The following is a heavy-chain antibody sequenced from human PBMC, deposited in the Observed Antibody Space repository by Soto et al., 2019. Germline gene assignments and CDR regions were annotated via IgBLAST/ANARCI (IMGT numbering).Heavy chain of an antibody. CDR3: ARLPYCSGGSCYSDNWFDP. J-gene: IGHJ5*02. D-gene: IGHD2-15*01. Sequence: PSETLSLTCTVSGGSISSSSYYWGWIRQPPGKGLEWIGSIYYSGSTYYNPSLKSRVTISVDTSKNQFSLKLSSVTAADTAVYYCARLPYCSGGSCYSDNWFDPWGQGTLVTVSS. CDR2: IYYSGST. CDR1: GGSISSSSYY. V-gene: IGHV4-39*01.